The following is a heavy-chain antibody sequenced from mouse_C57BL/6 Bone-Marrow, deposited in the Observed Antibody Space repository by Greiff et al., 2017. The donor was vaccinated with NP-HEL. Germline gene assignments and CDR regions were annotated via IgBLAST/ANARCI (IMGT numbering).Heavy chain of an antibody. D-gene: IGHD2-3*01. CDR2: INPCTGGT. CDR1: GYSFTGYY. Sequence: EVQLQQSGPELVKPGASVKISCKASGYSFTGYYMNWVKQSPEKSLEWIGEINPCTGGTTYNQKFKAKATLTVDKSSSTAYMQLKSLTSEDSAVYYCARDNVDGLWGQGTLVTVAA. V-gene: IGHV1-42*01. J-gene: IGHJ3*01. CDR3: ARDNVDGL.